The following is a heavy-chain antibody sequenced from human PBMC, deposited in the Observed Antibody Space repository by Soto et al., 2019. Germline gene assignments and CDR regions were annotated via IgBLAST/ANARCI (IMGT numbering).Heavy chain of an antibody. CDR1: GFTFSDYY. D-gene: IGHD3-22*01. CDR3: ARDLGYYESSGYFDY. Sequence: PGGSLRLSCAASGFTFSDYYMSWIRQAPGKGLEWVSYIGSSGNIIYYADSVKGRFTISRDNAKNSLYLQMNSLRAEDTAVYYCARDLGYYESSGYFDYWGQGTLVTVSS. CDR2: IGSSGNII. V-gene: IGHV3-11*01. J-gene: IGHJ4*02.